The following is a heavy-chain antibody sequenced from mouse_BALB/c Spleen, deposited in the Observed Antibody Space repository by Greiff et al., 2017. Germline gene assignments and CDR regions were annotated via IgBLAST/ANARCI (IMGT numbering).Heavy chain of an antibody. J-gene: IGHJ3*01. Sequence: EVQRVESGGGLVQPGGSLKLSCAASGFTFSSYTMSWVRQTPEKRLEWVAYISNGGGSTYYPDTVKGRFTISRDNAKNTLYLQMSSLKSEDTAMYYCARNGGYGAYWGQGTLVTVSA. D-gene: IGHD3-1*01. CDR1: GFTFSSYT. CDR2: ISNGGGST. CDR3: ARNGGYGAY. V-gene: IGHV5-12-2*01.